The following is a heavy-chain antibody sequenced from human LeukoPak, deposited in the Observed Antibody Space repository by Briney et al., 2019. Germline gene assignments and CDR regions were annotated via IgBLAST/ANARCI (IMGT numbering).Heavy chain of an antibody. CDR1: GGSISSGGYY. J-gene: IGHJ6*02. V-gene: IGHV4-31*03. CDR3: ARDRYYDILTGYPDYYYYGMDV. CDR2: IYYSGST. D-gene: IGHD3-9*01. Sequence: SSQTLSLTCTVSGGSISSGGYYWSWIRQHPGKGLEWIGYIYYSGSTYYNPSLKSRVTISVDTSKNQFSLKLSPVTAADTAVYYCARDRYYDILTGYPDYYYYGMDVWGQGTTVTVSS.